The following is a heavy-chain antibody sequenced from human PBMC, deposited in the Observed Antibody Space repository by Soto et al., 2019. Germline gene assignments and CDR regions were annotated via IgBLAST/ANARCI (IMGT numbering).Heavy chain of an antibody. J-gene: IGHJ6*02. CDR1: GYPFTGYY. D-gene: IGHD2-15*01. CDR2: INPNSGGT. V-gene: IGHV1-2*02. Sequence: AVQVSCTASGYPFTGYYMHWVRQAPGQGLEWMGWINPNSGGTNYAQKFQGRVTMTRDTSISTAYMELTRLRSDDTAVYYCARFTAAFFFVSEGDIYHYGMDFWGQGSEVTVSS. CDR3: ARFTAAFFFVSEGDIYHYGMDF.